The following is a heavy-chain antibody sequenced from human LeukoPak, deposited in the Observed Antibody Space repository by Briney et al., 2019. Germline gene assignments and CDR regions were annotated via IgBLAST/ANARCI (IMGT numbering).Heavy chain of an antibody. CDR3: AKDAHGSGSSALDY. D-gene: IGHD3-10*01. CDR1: GFTFSSYA. J-gene: IGHJ4*02. Sequence: QPGGSLLLSCAASGFTFSSYAMHWVRQAPGKGLEYVSGISSNGDNTYYANSVKGRFTISRDNSKNTLYLQMGSLRAEDTAVYYCAKDAHGSGSSALDYWGQGTLVTVSS. V-gene: IGHV3-64*01. CDR2: ISSNGDNT.